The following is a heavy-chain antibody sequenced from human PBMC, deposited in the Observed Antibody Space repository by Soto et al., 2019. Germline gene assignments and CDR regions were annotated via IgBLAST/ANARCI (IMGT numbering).Heavy chain of an antibody. D-gene: IGHD2-21*02. CDR3: ASTTASRSLDV. CDR2: IYSSGST. CDR1: GASVSNTGFY. J-gene: IGHJ3*01. V-gene: IGHV4-61*08. Sequence: QVQLQESGPGLVKPSETLSLTATVSGASVSNTGFYWSWIRQPPGKGLEWIGYIYSSGSTTYNSSLKSRVTISLDTSKNQVSLNLTSVTAADTAMYYCASTTASRSLDVWGHGTMVSVSS.